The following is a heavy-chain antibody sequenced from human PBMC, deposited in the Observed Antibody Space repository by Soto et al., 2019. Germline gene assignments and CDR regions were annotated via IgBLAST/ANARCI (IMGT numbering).Heavy chain of an antibody. V-gene: IGHV1-69*06. Sequence: QVHLVQSGTQVKKPGSSVRVSCRACGGSGSDYAINWVRQAPGQGLEWVGGICPPFERTEYAQSLQGRVTITTDKYKTLSYIELNSLTYEDTAVYYCARPGIDESGYFSTHDYGMDLWGPGTTVTVSS. J-gene: IGHJ6*02. CDR3: ARPGIDESGYFSTHDYGMDL. D-gene: IGHD3-3*01. CDR2: ICPPFERT. CDR1: GGSGSDYA.